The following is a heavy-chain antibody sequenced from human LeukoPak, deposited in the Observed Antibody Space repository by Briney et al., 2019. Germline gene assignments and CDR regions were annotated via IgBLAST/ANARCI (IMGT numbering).Heavy chain of an antibody. J-gene: IGHJ5*02. D-gene: IGHD3-10*01. CDR1: GDSISTYY. V-gene: IGHV4-4*07. Sequence: PSDTLSLTCSVSGDSISTYYLSWIRQPAGKGLEWIGRIYGGGNTNYNPSLKSRLTLSMDTSKNQFSLKLRSVTAADTAVYYCARDRGLYGEVLFDPWGHGTLVTISS. CDR3: ARDRGLYGEVLFDP. CDR2: IYGGGNT.